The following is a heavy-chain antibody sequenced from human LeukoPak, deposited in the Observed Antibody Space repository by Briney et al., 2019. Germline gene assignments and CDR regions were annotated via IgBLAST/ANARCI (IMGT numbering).Heavy chain of an antibody. J-gene: IGHJ4*02. Sequence: ESGPALVIPTQTLTLTCTFSWFSLSTSGLCVSWIRQPPGKALEWLARITWDEDKYYSTSLRTRVSISKDTSKEQVVLTMTNMDPGDTATYYCARLIGASSYFDYWGQGMLVTVSS. CDR2: ITWDEDK. V-gene: IGHV2-70*11. CDR3: ARLIGASSYFDY. CDR1: WFSLSTSGLC. D-gene: IGHD6-13*01.